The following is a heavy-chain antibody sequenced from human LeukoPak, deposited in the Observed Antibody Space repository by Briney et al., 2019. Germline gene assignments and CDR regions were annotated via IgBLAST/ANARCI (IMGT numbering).Heavy chain of an antibody. CDR3: ASGYYYDSHAFDI. J-gene: IGHJ3*02. V-gene: IGHV3-30-3*01. CDR2: ISYDGSNK. D-gene: IGHD3-22*01. Sequence: GGSLRLSCAASGFSFSSYAMHWVRQAPGKGLEWVAVISYDGSNKYYADSVKGRFTISRDNSKNTLYLQMNSLRAEDTAVYYCASGYYYDSHAFDIWGQGTMVTVSS. CDR1: GFSFSSYA.